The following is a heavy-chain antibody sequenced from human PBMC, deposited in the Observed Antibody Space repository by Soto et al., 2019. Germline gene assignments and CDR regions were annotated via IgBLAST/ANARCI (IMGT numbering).Heavy chain of an antibody. D-gene: IGHD6-13*01. Sequence: QVQLVQSGAELKKPGASVKVSCKASAYTFTNYYIHWVRQAPGQGLEWMGIINPTSGSTNYAQKFQGRDTLTYDTSTTTVYMELSGLRSEATAVLYRARDLAAGDHWGQGTLVTVSS. CDR3: ARDLAAGDH. J-gene: IGHJ4*02. CDR1: AYTFTNYY. V-gene: IGHV1-46*01. CDR2: INPTSGST.